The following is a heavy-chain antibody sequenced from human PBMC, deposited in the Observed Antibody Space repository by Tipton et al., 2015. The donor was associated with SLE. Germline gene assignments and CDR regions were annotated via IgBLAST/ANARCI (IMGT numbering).Heavy chain of an antibody. D-gene: IGHD4-11*01. J-gene: IGHJ2*01. CDR1: GGSLSIGYYY. Sequence: TLSLTCSVSGGSLSIGYYYWSWIRQPAGKGLEWIGRVYASGSTNYNPSLKSRVTMSVDTSKNHFSLKLISVTAADTAVYYCAREFLNPVTTVHYYFDLWGRGTLVTVSS. CDR3: AREFLNPVTTVHYYFDL. CDR2: VYASGST. V-gene: IGHV4-61*02.